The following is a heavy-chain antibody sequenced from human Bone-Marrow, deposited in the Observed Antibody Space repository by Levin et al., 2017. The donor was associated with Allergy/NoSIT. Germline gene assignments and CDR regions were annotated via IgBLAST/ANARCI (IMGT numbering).Heavy chain of an antibody. V-gene: IGHV3-21*01. CDR1: GFSFTSHT. CDR2: ISSSGSYK. CDR3: AGALVSGNYAIWDSPLGY. D-gene: IGHD4-23*01. J-gene: IGHJ4*02. Sequence: GGSLRLSCAGSGFSFTSHTMNWVRQAPGKGLEWVSSISSSGSYKYYSTSLMGRIIISRDNTKNSVYLQMDSLRAEDTAVYYCAGALVSGNYAIWDSPLGYWGQGTLVTVSP.